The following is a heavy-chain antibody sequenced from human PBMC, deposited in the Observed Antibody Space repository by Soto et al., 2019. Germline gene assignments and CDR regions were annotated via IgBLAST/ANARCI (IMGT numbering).Heavy chain of an antibody. Sequence: PGGSLRLSCAASGFTLSGSAMDWFRQAPGKGLEYVSGISSNGVGTYYAKSVQGRFTISRDNSKNTVYLQMGSLRPEDMAVYYCARRARPDFYYMDVWGKGTTVTVSS. V-gene: IGHV3-64*01. CDR3: ARRARPDFYYMDV. J-gene: IGHJ6*03. CDR2: ISSNGVGT. CDR1: GFTLSGSA. D-gene: IGHD6-6*01.